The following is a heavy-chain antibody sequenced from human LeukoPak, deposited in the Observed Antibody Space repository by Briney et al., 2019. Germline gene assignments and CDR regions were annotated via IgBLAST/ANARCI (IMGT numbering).Heavy chain of an antibody. CDR3: ARLGITMYYYYMDV. D-gene: IGHD3-10*01. J-gene: IGHJ6*03. CDR2: ISSSSSYI. Sequence: PGGSLRLSCAASGFTFSSYSMNWVRQAPGKGLEWVSSISSSSSYIYYADSVKGRFTISRDNAKNSLYLQMNSLRAEDTAVYYCARLGITMYYYYMDVWGKGTTVTVSS. CDR1: GFTFSSYS. V-gene: IGHV3-21*01.